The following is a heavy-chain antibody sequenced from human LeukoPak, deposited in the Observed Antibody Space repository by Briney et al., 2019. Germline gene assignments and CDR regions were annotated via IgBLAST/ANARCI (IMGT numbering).Heavy chain of an antibody. V-gene: IGHV4-4*07. Sequence: SETLSLTCTVSDGSIGSHYWSWIRQPAGRGLEWIGRVHNRGITNYNPSLQGRVTMSVDTSKSQFSLRLTSVTVADTAVYFCARHLAPYQLLSPWFDPWGQGTLVTVSS. CDR1: DGSIGSHY. CDR3: ARHLAPYQLLSPWFDP. J-gene: IGHJ5*02. D-gene: IGHD2-2*01. CDR2: VHNRGIT.